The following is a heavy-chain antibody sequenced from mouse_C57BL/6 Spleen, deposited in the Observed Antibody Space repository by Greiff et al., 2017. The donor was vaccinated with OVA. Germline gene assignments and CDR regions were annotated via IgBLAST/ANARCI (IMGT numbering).Heavy chain of an antibody. CDR1: GFSLTSYG. V-gene: IGHV2-2*01. Sequence: QVQLKESGPGLVQPSQSLSITCTVSGFSLTSYGVHWVRQSPGKGLEWLGVIWSGGSTDYNAAFISRLSISKDKSKSQVFFKMNSLQADDTAIYYCARLYYYGSSWYFDVWGTGTTVTVSS. J-gene: IGHJ1*03. D-gene: IGHD1-1*01. CDR3: ARLYYYGSSWYFDV. CDR2: IWSGGST.